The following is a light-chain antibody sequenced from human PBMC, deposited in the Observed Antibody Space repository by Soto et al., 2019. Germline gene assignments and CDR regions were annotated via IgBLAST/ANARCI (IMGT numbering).Light chain of an antibody. CDR2: EVT. V-gene: IGLV2-8*01. Sequence: TQPPSASLSRVHSVTISRAGTSSDVCGYSFVSCYQQHPGTAPKLIIYEVTQRPSGVPDRFSGSKSGNTASLTVSGLQSEDEAEYYCCSFAGRNNRVYGTGSKVTV. CDR1: SSDVCGYSF. CDR3: CSFAGRNNRV. J-gene: IGLJ1*01.